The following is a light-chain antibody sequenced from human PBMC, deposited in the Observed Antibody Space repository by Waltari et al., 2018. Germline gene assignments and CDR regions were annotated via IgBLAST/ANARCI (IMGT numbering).Light chain of an antibody. Sequence: DIVMTQSPLSLSVIPGDSASISCRSSQSLLHSYGYNYLDWYFKKPGQSPQLLIYMGSNRAPGIPDRFSGSGAGSDFTLKISRVEADDVGVYFCMQALQTPVTFGGGTKVEIK. CDR1: QSLLHSYGYNY. CDR3: MQALQTPVT. V-gene: IGKV2-28*01. CDR2: MGS. J-gene: IGKJ4*01.